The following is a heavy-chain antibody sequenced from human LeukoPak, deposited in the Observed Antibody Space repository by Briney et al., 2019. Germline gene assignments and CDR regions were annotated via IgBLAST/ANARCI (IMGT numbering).Heavy chain of an antibody. CDR3: ATPGGTGRNSRRYFDY. Sequence: ASVKVSCKASGYTFTSYYMHWVRQAPGQGLEWMGIINPSGGSTSYAQKFQGRVTITADTSTDTAYMELSSLRSEDTTVYYCATPGGTGRNSRRYFDYWGQGTLVTVSS. J-gene: IGHJ4*02. CDR1: GYTFTSYY. D-gene: IGHD1-7*01. CDR2: INPSGGST. V-gene: IGHV1-46*01.